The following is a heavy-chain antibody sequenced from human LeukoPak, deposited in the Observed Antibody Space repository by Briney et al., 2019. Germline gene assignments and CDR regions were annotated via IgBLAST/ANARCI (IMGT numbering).Heavy chain of an antibody. V-gene: IGHV4-38-2*01. D-gene: IGHD1-26*01. J-gene: IGHJ1*01. Sequence: PSETLSLTCFVSGYPINIDYSWGWIRPSPGKGLEWIGVISPKGITYYNPSLRGRVTISEDTSKNQFSLKLSSVTAADTAVYYCARHSELLGWPEYFQHWGQGTLVTVSS. CDR3: ARHSELLGWPEYFQH. CDR1: GYPINIDYS. CDR2: ISPKGIT.